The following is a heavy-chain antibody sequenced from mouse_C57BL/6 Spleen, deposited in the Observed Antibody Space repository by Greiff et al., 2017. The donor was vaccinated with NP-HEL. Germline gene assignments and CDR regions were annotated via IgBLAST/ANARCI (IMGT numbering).Heavy chain of an antibody. V-gene: IGHV3-6*01. CDR1: GYSITSGYY. Sequence: VQLKESGPGLVKPSQSLSLTCSVTGYSITSGYYWNWIRQFPGNKLEWMGYISYDGSNNYNPSLKNRISITRDTSMNQFFLKLNSVTTEDTATYYCARGWEGAYWGQRTLVTVSA. CDR2: ISYDGSN. J-gene: IGHJ3*01. CDR3: ARGWEGAY. D-gene: IGHD4-1*01.